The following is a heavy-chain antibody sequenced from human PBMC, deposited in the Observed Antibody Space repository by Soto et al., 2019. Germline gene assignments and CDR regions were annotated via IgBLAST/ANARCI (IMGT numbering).Heavy chain of an antibody. CDR3: ARKSYGYGGNRERPYYLGC. CDR1: GGTFSSYA. Sequence: ASVKVSCKASGGTFSSYAISWVRQAPGQRLEWMGWINAGNGNTKYSQKFQGRVTITRDTSASTAYMELSSLRSEDTAVYYCARKSYGYGGNRERPYYLGCWGKESLLTVAS. D-gene: IGHD4-17*01. J-gene: IGHJ4*02. CDR2: INAGNGNT. V-gene: IGHV1-3*01.